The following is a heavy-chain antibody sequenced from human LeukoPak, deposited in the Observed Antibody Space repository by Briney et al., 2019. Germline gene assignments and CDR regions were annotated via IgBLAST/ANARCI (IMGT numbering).Heavy chain of an antibody. Sequence: ASVKVSCKASGYTFTSFGITWVRQAPGQGLEWMGWISTYNGNTNYAQKFQGRVTMTTDTSTSTAYMELRSLRSDDTAVYYCARDGIYYYYMDVRGKGTTVTVSS. CDR2: ISTYNGNT. CDR1: GYTFTSFG. V-gene: IGHV1-18*01. J-gene: IGHJ6*03. D-gene: IGHD1-26*01. CDR3: ARDGIYYYYMDV.